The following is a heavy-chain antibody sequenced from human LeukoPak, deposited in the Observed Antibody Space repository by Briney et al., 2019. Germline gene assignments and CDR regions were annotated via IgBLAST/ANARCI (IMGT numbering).Heavy chain of an antibody. D-gene: IGHD1-26*01. CDR1: GYTFTSYD. Sequence: GASVKVSCKASGYTFTSYDINWVRQATGQGLEWMGWMNPNSGGTNYAQKFQGRVTMTRDTSISTAYMELSRLRSDDTAVYYCARADSGSYGYWGQGTLVTVSS. CDR3: ARADSGSYGY. CDR2: MNPNSGGT. V-gene: IGHV1-2*02. J-gene: IGHJ4*02.